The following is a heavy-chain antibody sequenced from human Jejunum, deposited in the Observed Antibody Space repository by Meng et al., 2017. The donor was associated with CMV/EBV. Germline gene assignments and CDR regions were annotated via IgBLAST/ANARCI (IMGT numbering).Heavy chain of an antibody. CDR2: IIPVFDKT. CDR3: AGGLGGTIDY. CDR1: GSTVSNSA. Sequence: VSCKASGSTVSNSATSWVRQAPGQGLEWMGNIIPVFDKTNYAHKFQGRLTITADRSTNTAYMELSSLRSDDTAIYYCAGGLGGTIDYWGQGTLVTVSS. V-gene: IGHV1-69*04. J-gene: IGHJ4*02. D-gene: IGHD1-26*01.